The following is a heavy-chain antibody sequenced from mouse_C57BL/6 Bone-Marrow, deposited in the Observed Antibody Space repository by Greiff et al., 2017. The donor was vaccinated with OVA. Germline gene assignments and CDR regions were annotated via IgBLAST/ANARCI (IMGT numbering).Heavy chain of an antibody. D-gene: IGHD1-1*01. CDR1: GYTFTDYE. Sequence: VQLQQSGAELVRPGASVTLSCKASGYTFTDYEMHWVKQTPVHGLEWIGAIDPETGGTAYNQKFKGKAILTADKSSSTAHMELRSLTSEDSAVYYCTSPDYYGSSYWYFDVWGTGTTVTVSS. V-gene: IGHV1-15*01. CDR2: IDPETGGT. J-gene: IGHJ1*03. CDR3: TSPDYYGSSYWYFDV.